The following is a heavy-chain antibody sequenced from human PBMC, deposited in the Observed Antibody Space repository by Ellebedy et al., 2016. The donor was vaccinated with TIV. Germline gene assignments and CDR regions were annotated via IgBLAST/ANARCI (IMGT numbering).Heavy chain of an antibody. CDR3: ARHGAFCGGDCPPPTPHGFDI. V-gene: IGHV5-51*01. D-gene: IGHD2-21*02. J-gene: IGHJ3*02. Sequence: PGGSLRLSCKGSGYSFTNYYIAWVRQMPGKGLEWMGIIYPGDSEIRYSPSFQGQVTISADKSSNTAYLQWSVRASDTAMYYCARHGAFCGGDCPPPTPHGFDIWGQGTMVTVSS. CDR2: IYPGDSEI. CDR1: GYSFTNYY.